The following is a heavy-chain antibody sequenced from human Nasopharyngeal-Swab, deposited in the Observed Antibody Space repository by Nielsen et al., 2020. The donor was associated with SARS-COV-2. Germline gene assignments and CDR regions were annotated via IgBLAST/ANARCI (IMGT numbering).Heavy chain of an antibody. Sequence: ASVKVSCKVSGYTLTELSIHWVRQAPGKGLEWMGGFDPEDGETIYSQKFQGRVTMTEDTSTDTAYMELSSLRSEDTAVYYCATTRPYCSSTSCHHNWFDPWGQGTLVTVSS. J-gene: IGHJ5*02. CDR3: ATTRPYCSSTSCHHNWFDP. CDR2: FDPEDGET. CDR1: GYTLTELS. D-gene: IGHD2-2*01. V-gene: IGHV1-24*01.